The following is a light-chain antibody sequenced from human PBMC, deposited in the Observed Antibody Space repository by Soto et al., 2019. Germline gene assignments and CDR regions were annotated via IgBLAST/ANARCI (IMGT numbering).Light chain of an antibody. Sequence: QSALTQPASVSGSPGQSITISCTGTSSDVAAYNFVSWYQQHPGEVPKLMIYEVSNRPSGVSNRFSGSKSGNTASLTISGLQAEDEADYYCSSYTSSSTLVFGGGTKVTVL. CDR3: SSYTSSSTLV. V-gene: IGLV2-14*03. CDR1: SSDVAAYNF. J-gene: IGLJ2*01. CDR2: EVS.